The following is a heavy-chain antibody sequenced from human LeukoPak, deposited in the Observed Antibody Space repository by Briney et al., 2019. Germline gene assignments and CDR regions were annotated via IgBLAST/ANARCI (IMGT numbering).Heavy chain of an antibody. CDR1: AYTFIRYG. Sequence: ASVKVSCKPSAYTFIRYGISWVRQAPGQGLEWMGWISAYNGNTNFAQRFQGRVTMTTDTSTSTAYMELRSLRSDDTAVYYCARRVVPAADGTGWFDPWGQGTLVTVSS. D-gene: IGHD2-2*01. V-gene: IGHV1-18*01. J-gene: IGHJ5*02. CDR2: ISAYNGNT. CDR3: ARRVVPAADGTGWFDP.